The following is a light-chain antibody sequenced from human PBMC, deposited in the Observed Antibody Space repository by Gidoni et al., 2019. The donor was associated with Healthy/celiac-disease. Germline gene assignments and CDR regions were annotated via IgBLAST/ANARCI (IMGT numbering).Light chain of an antibody. CDR2: DAS. V-gene: IGKV1-5*01. Sequence: DIQMTQPPSPLSASVGDRVTITCRASQSISSWLAWYQQKPGKAPKLLIYDASSLESGVPSRFSGSGSGTEFTLTISSLQPDDFATYYCQQYNSYSVTFGQGTQLEIK. CDR1: QSISSW. CDR3: QQYNSYSVT. J-gene: IGKJ5*01.